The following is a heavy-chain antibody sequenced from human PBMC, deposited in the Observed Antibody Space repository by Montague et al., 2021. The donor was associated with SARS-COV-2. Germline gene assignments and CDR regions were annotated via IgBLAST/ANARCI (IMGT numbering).Heavy chain of an antibody. J-gene: IGHJ4*02. V-gene: IGHV4-34*01. D-gene: IGHD3-10*01. CDR2: INYSGST. CDR3: ASAGYYCTGGSLCYVY. CDR1: GGSFSGYY. Sequence: SETLSLTCAVYGGSFSGYYWSWIRQPPGKGLEWIGEINYSGSTNYNPSLKSRVTISVDTSKNQFSLKLSSVTAADMAVYYCASAGYYCTGGSLCYVYWGQGTLVTVSS.